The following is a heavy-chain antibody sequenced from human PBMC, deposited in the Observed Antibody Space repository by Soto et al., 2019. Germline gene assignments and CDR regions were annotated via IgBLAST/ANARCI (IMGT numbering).Heavy chain of an antibody. CDR2: INPKSGGT. D-gene: IGHD3-22*01. Sequence: ASVKVSCKASGYMFTGYYIHWVRQAPGQGLEWMGWINPKSGGTKYAERFQGRVSMTGDTSITTAYLELSSLTSDDTAVYYCARNYYDSSDRDYLDYWGQGTPVTVSS. V-gene: IGHV1-2*02. J-gene: IGHJ4*02. CDR3: ARNYYDSSDRDYLDY. CDR1: GYMFTGYY.